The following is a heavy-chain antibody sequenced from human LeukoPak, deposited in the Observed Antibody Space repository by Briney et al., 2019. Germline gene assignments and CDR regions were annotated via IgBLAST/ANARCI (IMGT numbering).Heavy chain of an antibody. D-gene: IGHD3-16*01. CDR3: ARQGGRRFQLLY. Sequence: SETLSLTCTVSGGSISSYYWSWIRQPPGKGLEWIGYIYNSGSTNYNPSLKSRVTISVDTSKNQFSLELSSVTAADTAVYYCARQGGRRFQLLYWGQGTLVTVSS. CDR1: GGSISSYY. CDR2: IYNSGST. J-gene: IGHJ4*02. V-gene: IGHV4-59*08.